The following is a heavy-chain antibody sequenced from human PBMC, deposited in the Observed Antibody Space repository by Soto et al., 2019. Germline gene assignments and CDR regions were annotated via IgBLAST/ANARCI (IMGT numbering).Heavy chain of an antibody. Sequence: QVQLVQSGAEVKKPGASVKVSCKASGYTFTSYGISWVRQAPGQGLEWMGWISAYNGNTNYAQKLQGRVTMTTDTSXSXXYMELRSLRSDDTAVYYCARDGFYLQPDYGAVIDYWGQGTLVTVSS. V-gene: IGHV1-18*01. CDR2: ISAYNGNT. J-gene: IGHJ4*02. D-gene: IGHD4-17*01. CDR1: GYTFTSYG. CDR3: ARDGFYLQPDYGAVIDY.